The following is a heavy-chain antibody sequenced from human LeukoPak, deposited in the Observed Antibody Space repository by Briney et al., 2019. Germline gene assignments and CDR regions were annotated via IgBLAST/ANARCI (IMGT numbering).Heavy chain of an antibody. CDR1: GYTFTGYY. J-gene: IGHJ5*02. CDR3: ARDSGPYYDFWSGYLNWFDP. V-gene: IGHV1-2*02. D-gene: IGHD3-3*01. CDR2: INPNSGGT. Sequence: ASVKVSCKASGYTFTGYYMHWVRQAPGQGLEWMGWINPNSGGTNYAQKFQGRVTMTRDTSISTAYMELSRLRSDDTAVYYCARDSGPYYDFWSGYLNWFDPWGQGTLVTVSS.